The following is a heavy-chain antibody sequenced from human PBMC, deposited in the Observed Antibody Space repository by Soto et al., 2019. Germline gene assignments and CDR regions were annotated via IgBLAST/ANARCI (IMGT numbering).Heavy chain of an antibody. CDR2: ISAYNGNT. CDR1: GYSFTTYG. CDR3: AREGPASYYYYGMDV. J-gene: IGHJ6*02. Sequence: QVQLVQSGGAVKKPGASVKVSCKTSGYSFTTYGISWVRQAPGQGLEWMGWISAYNGNTNYAQKLQDRVTMTTDTSTSTAYMELRSLRSDDTAVYYCAREGPASYYYYGMDVWGQGSTVTVSS. V-gene: IGHV1-18*01.